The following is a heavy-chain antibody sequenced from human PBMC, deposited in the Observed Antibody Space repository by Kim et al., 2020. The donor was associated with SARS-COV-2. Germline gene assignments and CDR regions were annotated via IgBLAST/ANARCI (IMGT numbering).Heavy chain of an antibody. V-gene: IGHV4-34*01. J-gene: IGHJ2*01. CDR3: ARGPDGDYAGWYFDL. CDR2: INHSGST. CDR1: GGSFSGNY. D-gene: IGHD4-17*01. Sequence: SETLSLTCAVYGGSFSGNYWSWIRQPPGKGLEWIGEINHSGSTNYNPSLKSRVTISVDTSKNQFSLKLSSVTAADTAVYYCARGPDGDYAGWYFDLWGRGTLVTVSS.